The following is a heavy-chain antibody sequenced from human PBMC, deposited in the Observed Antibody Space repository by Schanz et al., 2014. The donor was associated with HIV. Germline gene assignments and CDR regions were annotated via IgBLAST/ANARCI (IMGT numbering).Heavy chain of an antibody. CDR2: IKEDGIEK. D-gene: IGHD5-18*01. V-gene: IGHV3-7*01. J-gene: IGHJ4*02. CDR1: GFSFSNYG. Sequence: EVQLLESGGGLVQPGGSLRLSCAASGFSFSNYGIHWVRQAPGKGLEWVANIKEDGIEKYYVDSVKGRFTISRDNAKNSLYLNMYSLRAEDTAVYFCAKSNGGDTAVVQYYFDYWGQGTLVSVSS. CDR3: AKSNGGDTAVVQYYFDY.